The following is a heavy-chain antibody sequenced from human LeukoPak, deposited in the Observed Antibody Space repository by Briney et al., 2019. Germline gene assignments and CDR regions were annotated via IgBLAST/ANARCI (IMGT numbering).Heavy chain of an antibody. V-gene: IGHV3-21*01. Sequence: KSGGSLRLSCAASGFTFSDYHMNWVRQAPGKGLEWVSSISSSSNYIYYADSVKGRFTISRDNAKNSVDLQMNSLRAEDTAVYYCARGLCGGDCYDYWGQGTLVTVSS. CDR3: ARGLCGGDCYDY. J-gene: IGHJ4*02. CDR1: GFTFSDYH. D-gene: IGHD2-21*01. CDR2: ISSSSNYI.